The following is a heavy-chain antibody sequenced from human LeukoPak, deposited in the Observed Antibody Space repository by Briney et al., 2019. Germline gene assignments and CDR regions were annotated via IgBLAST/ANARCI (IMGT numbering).Heavy chain of an antibody. D-gene: IGHD3-10*01. Sequence: ASVKVSCKASGYTFTGYYMHWVRQAPGQGLEWMGRINPNSGGTNYAQKFQGRVTMTRDTSISTAYMELSRLRSDDTAVYYCARDRYGSGIGSFDPWGQGTLVTVSS. V-gene: IGHV1-2*06. CDR1: GYTFTGYY. CDR3: ARDRYGSGIGSFDP. CDR2: INPNSGGT. J-gene: IGHJ5*02.